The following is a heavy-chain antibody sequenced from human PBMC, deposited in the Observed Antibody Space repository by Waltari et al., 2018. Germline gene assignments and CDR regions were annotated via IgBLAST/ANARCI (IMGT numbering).Heavy chain of an antibody. Sequence: QVQLSQSGAEVKTPGASVKVSCKASGYTFSDYYIHWVRQAPGQGLEWMGWINPETGRTAYAQKFQGRVTLTRDTSITTADMELRLLRPDDTATFYCARDRLPSSYASTTLGDVFEFWGHGTLVTVSS. CDR3: ARDRLPSSYASTTLGDVFEF. CDR2: INPETGRT. V-gene: IGHV1-2*02. CDR1: GYTFSDYY. D-gene: IGHD3-10*01. J-gene: IGHJ3*01.